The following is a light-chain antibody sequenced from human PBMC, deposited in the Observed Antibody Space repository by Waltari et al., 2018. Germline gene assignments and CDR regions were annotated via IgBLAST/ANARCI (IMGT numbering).Light chain of an antibody. J-gene: IGLJ3*02. CDR1: TSNIANNY. V-gene: IGLV1-51*02. CDR3: GTWDSSLSGWV. Sequence: QSVLTQPPSVSAAPGQRVTISCSGSTSNIANNYVSWYQHFPGTAPKLLIYENNKRPSGIPDRFSASKSGTSATLGITGLQTGDEADYYWGTWDSSLSGWVFGGGTKLTVL. CDR2: ENN.